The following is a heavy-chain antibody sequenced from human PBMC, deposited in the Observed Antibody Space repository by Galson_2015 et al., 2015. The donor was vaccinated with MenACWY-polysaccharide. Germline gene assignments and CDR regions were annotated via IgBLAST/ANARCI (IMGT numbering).Heavy chain of an antibody. V-gene: IGHV3-23*01. CDR3: ARGPILASRNYYGMDV. Sequence: SLRLSCAASGFAFSSYAMSWVRQAPGKGLEWVSVISGGGITTNYADSVKGRFTISRDNAKNMLYLQMNSLRAEEMAVYYCARGPILASRNYYGMDVWAKGPRSPSP. CDR1: GFAFSSYA. J-gene: IGHJ6*02. CDR2: ISGGGITT.